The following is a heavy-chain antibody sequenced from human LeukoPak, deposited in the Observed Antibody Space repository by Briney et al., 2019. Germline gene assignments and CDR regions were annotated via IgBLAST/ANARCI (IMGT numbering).Heavy chain of an antibody. CDR3: AKDRGSGSYRTGFGL. CDR2: ITYSGGST. Sequence: GGSLRLSCAASGITFSSYAMNWVRQAPGKGLEWVSTITYSGGSTFYADSVKGRFTTSRDNSKNTLYLQMNTLRSEDTAVYYCAKDRGSGSYRTGFGLWGQGTMVTVSS. V-gene: IGHV3-23*01. D-gene: IGHD1-26*01. J-gene: IGHJ3*01. CDR1: GITFSSYA.